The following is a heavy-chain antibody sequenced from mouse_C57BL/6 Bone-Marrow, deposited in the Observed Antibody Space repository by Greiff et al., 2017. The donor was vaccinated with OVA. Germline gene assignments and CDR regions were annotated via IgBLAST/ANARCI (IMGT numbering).Heavy chain of an antibody. CDR3: SISTWTTDY. Sequence: QVQLKESGAELVRPGTSVKVSCKASGYAFTNYLIEWVKQRPGQGLEWIGVINPGSGGTNYNEKFKGKATLTADKYYSTAYMQLSSLTSEDSAVYFCSISTWTTDYWGPAPTLTSSS. V-gene: IGHV1-54*01. CDR1: GYAFTNYL. CDR2: INPGSGGT. J-gene: IGHJ2*01. D-gene: IGHD4-1*02.